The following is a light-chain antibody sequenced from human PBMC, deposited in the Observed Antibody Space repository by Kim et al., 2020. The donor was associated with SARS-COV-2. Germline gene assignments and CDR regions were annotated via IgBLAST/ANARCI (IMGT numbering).Light chain of an antibody. V-gene: IGLV1-47*01. J-gene: IGLJ7*01. CDR3: AAWDDSLSGPV. CDR1: RSNIGRNE. Sequence: GQRVNISCSGSRSNIGRNEVDWYQQLAGTAPKLLFYRNNQRPSGVPVRFSGSKSGTSASLAISGLRSEDEADYYCAAWDDSLSGPVFGGGTQLTVL. CDR2: RNN.